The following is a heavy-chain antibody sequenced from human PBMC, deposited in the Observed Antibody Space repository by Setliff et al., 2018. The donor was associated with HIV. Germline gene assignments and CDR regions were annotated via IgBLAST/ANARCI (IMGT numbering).Heavy chain of an antibody. J-gene: IGHJ6*02. CDR3: ARDSCSSTSCYEYSYYGMDV. Sequence: ASVKVSCKASGYTFTSYGISWVRQAPGQGLEWMGWISAYNGNTNYAQKLQGRVTMTTDTSTSTAYMELRSLRSDDTAVYYCARDSCSSTSCYEYSYYGMDVWGQGTTVTVSS. CDR2: ISAYNGNT. CDR1: GYTFTSYG. D-gene: IGHD2-2*01. V-gene: IGHV1-18*01.